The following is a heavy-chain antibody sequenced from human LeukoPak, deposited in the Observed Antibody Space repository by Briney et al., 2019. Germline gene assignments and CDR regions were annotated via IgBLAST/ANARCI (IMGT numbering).Heavy chain of an antibody. CDR1: GFTFSSYA. CDR3: ARDLWYYGSGSFFDY. V-gene: IGHV3-23*01. D-gene: IGHD3-10*01. J-gene: IGHJ4*02. CDR2: ISGSGGST. Sequence: QTGGSLRLSCAASGFTFSSYAMSWVRQAPGKGLEWVSAISGSGGSTYYADSVKGRFTISRDNSKNTLYLQMNSLRAEDTAVYYCARDLWYYGSGSFFDYWGQGTLVTVSS.